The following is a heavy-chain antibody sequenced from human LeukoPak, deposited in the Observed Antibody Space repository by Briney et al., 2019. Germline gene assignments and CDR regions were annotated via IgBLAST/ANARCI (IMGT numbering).Heavy chain of an antibody. CDR1: GFTFSGSA. J-gene: IGHJ4*02. CDR2: IRSKANSYAT. V-gene: IGHV3-73*01. Sequence: PGRSLRLSCAASGFTFSGSAIHWVRQASGKGLEWVGRIRSKANSYATAYAASVKGRFTISRDDSKSTAYLQMNSLKTEDTAVYYCTSRGYGSGSYYNCGYWGQGTLVTVSS. D-gene: IGHD3-10*01. CDR3: TSRGYGSGSYYNCGY.